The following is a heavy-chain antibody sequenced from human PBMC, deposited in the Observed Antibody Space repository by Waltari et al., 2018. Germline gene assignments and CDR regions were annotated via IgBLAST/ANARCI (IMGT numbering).Heavy chain of an antibody. Sequence: QVQLQQWGAGLLKPSETLSLTCAFYGGSFSGYYWSWIRQPPGKGLEWIGEINHSGSTNYNPSLKSRVTISVETSKNQFSLKLSSVTAADTAVYYCARGLGEQWLVPGYWGQGTLVTVSS. J-gene: IGHJ4*02. CDR3: ARGLGEQWLVPGY. CDR2: INHSGST. CDR1: GGSFSGYY. V-gene: IGHV4-34*01. D-gene: IGHD6-19*01.